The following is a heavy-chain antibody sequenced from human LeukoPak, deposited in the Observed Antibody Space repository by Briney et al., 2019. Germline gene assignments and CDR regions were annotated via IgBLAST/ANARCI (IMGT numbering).Heavy chain of an antibody. CDR1: GVSIRSYY. V-gene: IGHV4-59*01. CDR2: IYYSGST. Sequence: SETLSLTCTVSGVSIRSYYWSWIRQPPGKGLEWIGYIYYSGSTNYNPSLKSRVTISVDTSKNQFSLKLSSVTAADTAVYYCASVRTYGGNDFDYWGQGTLVTVSS. CDR3: ASVRTYGGNDFDY. J-gene: IGHJ4*02. D-gene: IGHD4-23*01.